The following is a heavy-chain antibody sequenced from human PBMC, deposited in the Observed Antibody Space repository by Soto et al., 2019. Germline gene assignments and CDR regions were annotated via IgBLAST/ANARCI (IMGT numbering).Heavy chain of an antibody. CDR2: IYYSGST. CDR1: GGSISSGSYY. J-gene: IGHJ4*02. V-gene: IGHV4-39*01. CDR3: ASGQDYYDSSGYYEPFDY. D-gene: IGHD3-22*01. Sequence: SETLSLTCAVSGGSISSGSYYWGWIRQPPGKGLEWIGSIYYSGSTYYNPSLKSRVTISVDTSKNHFSLKLSSVTAADTAVYYCASGQDYYDSSGYYEPFDYWGQGTLVTVSS.